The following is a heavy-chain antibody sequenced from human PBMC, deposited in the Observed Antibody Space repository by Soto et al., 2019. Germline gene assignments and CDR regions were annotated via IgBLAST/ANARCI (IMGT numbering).Heavy chain of an antibody. V-gene: IGHV4-59*01. Sequence: QVQLQESGPGLVKPSETLSLTCTVSGDSISRYYWSWIRLSPGKGLEWIGYIYYSGETNYNPSVKSRVTISVDRTQNQFSLRLGSVTAADTAVYYCARDQGGEFLKGSGMDVWGQGTTVTVSS. CDR1: GDSISRYY. D-gene: IGHD3-10*01. CDR2: IYYSGET. J-gene: IGHJ6*02. CDR3: ARDQGGEFLKGSGMDV.